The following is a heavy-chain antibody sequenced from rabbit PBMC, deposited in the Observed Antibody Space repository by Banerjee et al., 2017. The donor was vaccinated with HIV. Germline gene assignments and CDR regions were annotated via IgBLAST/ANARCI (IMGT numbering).Heavy chain of an antibody. CDR3: ARGGVASTGYTYAFDP. Sequence: QEQLEESGGDLVKPGGTLTLTCTASGFSFSNSYWACWVRQAPGKGLEWIACIYAGSSGITYYASWAKGRFTITKTSSTTVTLQMTSLTAADTATYFCARGGVASTGYTYAFDPWGQGTLVTVS. V-gene: IGHV1S45*01. D-gene: IGHD1-1*01. CDR1: GFSFSNSYW. J-gene: IGHJ2*01. CDR2: IYAGSSGIT.